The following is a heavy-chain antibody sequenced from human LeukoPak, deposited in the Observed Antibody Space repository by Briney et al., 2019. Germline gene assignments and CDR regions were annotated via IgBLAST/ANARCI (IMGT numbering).Heavy chain of an antibody. CDR1: GYTFTSYY. J-gene: IGHJ6*03. CDR2: ISAYNGNT. V-gene: IGHV1-18*04. CDR3: ARGLYSSGWYPYYYYYYMDV. Sequence: ASVKVSCKASGYTFTSYYMHWVRQAPGQGLEWMGWISAYNGNTNYAQKLQGRVTMTTDTSTSTAYMELRSLRSDDTAVYYCARGLYSSGWYPYYYYYYMDVWGKGTTVTVSS. D-gene: IGHD6-19*01.